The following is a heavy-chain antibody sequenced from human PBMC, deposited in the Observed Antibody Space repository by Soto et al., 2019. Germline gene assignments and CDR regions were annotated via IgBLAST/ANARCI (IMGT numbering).Heavy chain of an antibody. D-gene: IGHD3-22*01. CDR2: ISYDGSNK. J-gene: IGHJ6*02. V-gene: IGHV3-30*18. Sequence: HPGGSLRLSCAASGFTFSSYGMHCVRQAPGKGLEWVAVISYDGSNKYYADSVKGRFTISRDNSKNTLYLQMNSLRAEDTAVYYCAKVWATYYYDSSGYYYDYYYGMDVWGQGTTVTVSS. CDR1: GFTFSSYG. CDR3: AKVWATYYYDSSGYYYDYYYGMDV.